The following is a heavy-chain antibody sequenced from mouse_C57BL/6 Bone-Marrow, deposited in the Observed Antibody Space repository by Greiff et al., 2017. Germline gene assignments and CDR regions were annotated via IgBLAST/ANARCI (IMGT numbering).Heavy chain of an antibody. Sequence: EVQLQQSGAELVKPGASVKLSCTASGFNIKDYYMHWVKQRTEQGLEWIGRIDPEDGETKYAPKFQGKATITAATSSNSAYLQLSSPTSEDTAVYSCSRPIGFYYYCSIYFDYCGQGPTLPVSS. CDR3: SRPIGFYYYCSIYFDY. J-gene: IGHJ2*01. CDR2: IDPEDGET. D-gene: IGHD1-1*01. V-gene: IGHV14-2*01. CDR1: GFNIKDYY.